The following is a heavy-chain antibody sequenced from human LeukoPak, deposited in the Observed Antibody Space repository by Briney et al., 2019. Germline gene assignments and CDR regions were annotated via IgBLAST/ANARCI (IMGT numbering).Heavy chain of an antibody. Sequence: GGSLRLSCAASGFTFISYWMSWVRQAPGKGLEWVANIKQDGSEKYYVDSVKGRFTISRDNAKNSLYLQMNSLRAEDTAVYYCARASSITMSPYDYYSYMDVWGKGTTVTVSS. V-gene: IGHV3-7*01. CDR2: IKQDGSEK. J-gene: IGHJ6*03. CDR3: ARASSITMSPYDYYSYMDV. CDR1: GFTFISYW. D-gene: IGHD3-22*01.